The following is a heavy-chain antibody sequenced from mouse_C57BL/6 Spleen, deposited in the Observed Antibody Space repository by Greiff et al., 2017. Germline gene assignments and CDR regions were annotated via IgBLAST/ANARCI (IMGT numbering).Heavy chain of an antibody. D-gene: IGHD1-1*01. V-gene: IGHV1-55*01. Sequence: VQLQQPGAELVKPGASVKMSCKASGYTFTSYWITWVKQRPGQGLEWIGDIYPGSGSTNYNEKFKSKATLTVDTASSTAYMQLSSLTSEDSAVYYCASPYYYGSSVYAMDYWGQGTSVTVSS. CDR3: ASPYYYGSSVYAMDY. J-gene: IGHJ4*01. CDR2: IYPGSGST. CDR1: GYTFTSYW.